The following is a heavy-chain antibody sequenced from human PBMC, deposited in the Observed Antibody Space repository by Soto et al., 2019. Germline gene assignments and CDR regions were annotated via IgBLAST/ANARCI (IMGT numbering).Heavy chain of an antibody. CDR2: ISSSSSYI. CDR1: GFTFSSYS. D-gene: IGHD3-3*01. J-gene: IGHJ3*02. Sequence: GGSLRLSCAASGFTFSSYSMNWVRQAPGKGLEWVSSISSSSSYIYYADSVKGRFTISRDNAKNSLYLQMNSLRAEDTAVYYCARDLPDLPNAFDIGGQGTMVTVSS. V-gene: IGHV3-21*01. CDR3: ARDLPDLPNAFDI.